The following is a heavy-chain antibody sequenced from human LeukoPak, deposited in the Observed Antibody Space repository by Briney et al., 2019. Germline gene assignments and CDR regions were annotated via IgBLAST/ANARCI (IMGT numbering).Heavy chain of an antibody. D-gene: IGHD6-6*01. CDR1: GFTFSSYA. J-gene: IGHJ3*02. Sequence: PGGSLRLSCAASGFTFSSYAMSWVRQAPGKGLEWVSAISGSGGSTYYADSVKGRFTISRDNSKNTLYLQMNSLRAEDTAVYYCAKYILVYSSSSIGAFDIWGQGTMVTVSS. CDR2: ISGSGGST. CDR3: AKYILVYSSSSIGAFDI. V-gene: IGHV3-23*01.